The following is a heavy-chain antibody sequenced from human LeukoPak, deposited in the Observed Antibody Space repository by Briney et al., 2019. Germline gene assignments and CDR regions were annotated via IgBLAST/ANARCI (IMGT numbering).Heavy chain of an antibody. CDR1: GFTFSSYA. Sequence: GGSLRLSCAASGFTFSSYAMSWVRQAPGKGLEWVSAISGSGGSTYYADSVKGRFTISRDNSKNTLYLQMNSLRAEDTAVYYCAKDLQWELLAGDFDYWGQGTLVTVSS. V-gene: IGHV3-23*01. J-gene: IGHJ4*02. CDR3: AKDLQWELLAGDFDY. D-gene: IGHD1-26*01. CDR2: ISGSGGST.